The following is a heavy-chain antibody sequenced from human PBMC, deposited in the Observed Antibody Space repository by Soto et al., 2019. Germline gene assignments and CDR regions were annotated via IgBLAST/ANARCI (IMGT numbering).Heavy chain of an antibody. CDR2: ISYDGSNK. D-gene: IGHD2-21*02. J-gene: IGHJ4*02. CDR3: AGETGVTARRRVWDY. Sequence: QVQLVESGGGVVQPGRSLRLSCAASGFTFSSYAMHWVRQAPGKGLEWVAVISYDGSNKYYADSVKGRFTISRDNSKKRVWLKMNSRGAEDTAVYYCAGETGVTARRRVWDYWGQGTLVTVSS. V-gene: IGHV3-30-3*01. CDR1: GFTFSSYA.